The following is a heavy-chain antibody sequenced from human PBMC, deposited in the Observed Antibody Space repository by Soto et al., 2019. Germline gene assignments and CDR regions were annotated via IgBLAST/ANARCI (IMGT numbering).Heavy chain of an antibody. D-gene: IGHD3-9*01. V-gene: IGHV1-46*01. CDR1: GYTFSNYY. J-gene: IGHJ4*02. Sequence: GASVKVSCKASGYTFSNYYVHWVRQAPGQGLEWMGLINPNGGSSTYAQKFQGRVTMTRDTSTTTVYMELSSLRSEDSAVYYCARNLRYYDILAGLDYWGQGTLVTVSS. CDR3: ARNLRYYDILAGLDY. CDR2: INPNGGSS.